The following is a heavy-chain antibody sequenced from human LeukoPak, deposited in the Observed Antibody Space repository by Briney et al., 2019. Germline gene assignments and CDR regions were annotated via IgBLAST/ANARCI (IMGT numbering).Heavy chain of an antibody. J-gene: IGHJ5*02. Sequence: GEPLQISFKGSGYRFISYWIGWVRPRSGKGLEWMGIIYPGASDTRYSPSFQGQVTSSADKSIRTAYLQWSSLKASDTAMYSCARLAYYYGSGSFTSFDPWGQGTQVTVSS. V-gene: IGHV5-51*01. CDR2: IYPGASDT. CDR1: GYRFISYW. CDR3: ARLAYYYGSGSFTSFDP. D-gene: IGHD3-10*01.